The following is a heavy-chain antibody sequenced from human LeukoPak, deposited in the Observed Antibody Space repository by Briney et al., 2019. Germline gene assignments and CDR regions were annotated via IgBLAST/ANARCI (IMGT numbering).Heavy chain of an antibody. CDR1: GYSFTSYW. V-gene: IGHV5-51*01. CDR2: IY. J-gene: IGHJ4*02. CDR3: ARRRTSYGSGSYADY. Sequence: GESLKISCKGSGYSFTSYWIGWLRQMPGKGLEWMGIIYSPSFQGQVTISADKSISTAYLQWSSLKASDTAMYYCARRRTSYGSGSYADYWGQGTLVTVSS. D-gene: IGHD3-10*01.